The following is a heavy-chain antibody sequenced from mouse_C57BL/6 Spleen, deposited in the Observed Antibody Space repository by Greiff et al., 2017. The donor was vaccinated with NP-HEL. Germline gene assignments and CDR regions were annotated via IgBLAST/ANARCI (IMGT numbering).Heavy chain of an antibody. Sequence: VKLVESGAELVKPGASVKISSKASGYAFSSYWMNWVKQRPGKGLEWIGQIYPGDGDTNYNQKFKGKSTLTVDKSSSTAYMQLSSLTSEDSAVYYCARSGVVATRDAMDYWGQGTSVTVSS. V-gene: IGHV1-80*01. J-gene: IGHJ4*01. D-gene: IGHD1-1*01. CDR1: GYAFSSYW. CDR3: ARSGVVATRDAMDY. CDR2: IYPGDGDT.